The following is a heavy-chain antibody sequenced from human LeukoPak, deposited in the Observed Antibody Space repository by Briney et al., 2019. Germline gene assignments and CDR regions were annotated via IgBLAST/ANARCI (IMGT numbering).Heavy chain of an antibody. V-gene: IGHV3-23*01. D-gene: IGHD1-1*01. CDR2: LSGSGTST. CDR1: GFPFSSYA. J-gene: IGHJ4*02. CDR3: ARSRDNVLDY. Sequence: GGSLRLSCAASGFPFSSYAMSWVRQAAGKGLEWVSGLSGSGTSTYYADSVEGRFAISRDSARNTLYLQMNSLRAEDTAVYYCARSRDNVLDYWGQGTLVTVSS.